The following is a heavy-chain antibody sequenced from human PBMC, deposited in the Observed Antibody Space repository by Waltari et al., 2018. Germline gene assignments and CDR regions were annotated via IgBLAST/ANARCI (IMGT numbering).Heavy chain of an antibody. CDR3: ARDRGRGIYLDS. CDR2: VQRSGRT. CDR1: GDSMSSTDW. D-gene: IGHD2-15*01. Sequence: QLQLQESGPGLVKPSGTLTLTCAVSGDSMSSTDWWSWVRQSPGKGLEWIGQVQRSGRTNYNPSCASRVTVSVDTSTNQFSLKVTSATAADTAVYFCARDRGRGIYLDSWGQGTLVTVS. V-gene: IGHV4-4*02. J-gene: IGHJ4*02.